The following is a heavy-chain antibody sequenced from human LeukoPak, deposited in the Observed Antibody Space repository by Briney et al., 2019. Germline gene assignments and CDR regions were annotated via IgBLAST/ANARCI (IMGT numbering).Heavy chain of an antibody. Sequence: GRSLRLSYAASGFTFDDYAMYWVRQAPGKGLEWVSGIGWNSGSLGYADSVKGRFTISRDNAKNSLYLQMNSLRAEDTALYYCAKDDKKRYFDWLSYFQHWGQGTLVTVSS. J-gene: IGHJ1*01. D-gene: IGHD3-9*01. CDR2: IGWNSGSL. CDR3: AKDDKKRYFDWLSYFQH. CDR1: GFTFDDYA. V-gene: IGHV3-9*01.